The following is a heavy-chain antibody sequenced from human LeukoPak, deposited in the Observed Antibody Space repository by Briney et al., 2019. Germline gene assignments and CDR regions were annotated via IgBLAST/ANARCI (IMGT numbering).Heavy chain of an antibody. CDR3: ATGYCSGSSCYRAFEY. Sequence: GGSLRLSCAASGFTFSSYWLHWVRQAPGKGLVWVSRINSDATTTSYADSVKGRFTISRDNAENTLYLQTNSLRAEDTAVYYCATGYCSGSSCYRAFEYWGQGTLVTISS. D-gene: IGHD2-2*01. V-gene: IGHV3-74*01. J-gene: IGHJ4*02. CDR1: GFTFSSYW. CDR2: INSDATTT.